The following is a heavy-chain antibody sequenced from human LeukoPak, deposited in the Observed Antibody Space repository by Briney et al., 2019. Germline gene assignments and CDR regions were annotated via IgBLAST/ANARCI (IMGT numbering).Heavy chain of an antibody. V-gene: IGHV3-23*01. CDR2: ISGSGGST. Sequence: GGTLRLSCAASGFTFSSYGMSWVRQAPGKGLEWVSAISGSGGSTYYADSVKGRFTISRDNSKNTLYLQMSSLRAEDTAVYYCARHRSGGSQDDAFDIWGQGTLVTVSS. D-gene: IGHD2-15*01. CDR1: GFTFSSYG. J-gene: IGHJ3*02. CDR3: ARHRSGGSQDDAFDI.